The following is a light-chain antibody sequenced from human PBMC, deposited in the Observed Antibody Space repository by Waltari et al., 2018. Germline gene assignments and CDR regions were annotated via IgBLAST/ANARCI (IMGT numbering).Light chain of an antibody. V-gene: IGLV3-25*03. J-gene: IGLJ2*01. CDR2: KET. CDR1: ALSNVY. CDR3: QAADSSGTSVI. Sequence: SSELTQPPSVSVSPGQTARITCPGAALSNVYAYWYQQKPGQAPVLIIYKETERPSGTPERLSGSSSGTTVTLTISGVQAEDEADYFCQAADSSGTSVIFGGGTKLTVL.